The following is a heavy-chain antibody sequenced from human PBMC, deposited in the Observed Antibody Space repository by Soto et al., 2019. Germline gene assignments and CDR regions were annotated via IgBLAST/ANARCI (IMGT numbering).Heavy chain of an antibody. D-gene: IGHD1-26*01. CDR1: GGSISSGGYY. CDR3: ARDSPLVGATVGGIDP. V-gene: IGHV4-31*03. Sequence: QVQLQESGPGLVKPSQTLSLTCTVSGGSISSGGYYWSWIRQHPGKGLEWIGYIYYSGSTYYNPSLKSRVTISVDTSKNQFSLKLSSVTAADTAVYYCARDSPLVGATVGGIDPWGQGTLVTVSS. CDR2: IYYSGST. J-gene: IGHJ5*02.